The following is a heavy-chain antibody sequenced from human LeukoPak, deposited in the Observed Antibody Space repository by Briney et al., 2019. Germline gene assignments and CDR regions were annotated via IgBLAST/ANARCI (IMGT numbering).Heavy chain of an antibody. CDR2: INHSGST. CDR1: GGSFSGYY. V-gene: IGHV4-34*01. J-gene: IGHJ4*02. CDR3: ASGPHGHRFRARYCSSTSCSPGFDY. Sequence: SETLSLTCAVYGGSFSGYYWSWIRQPPGKGLEWIGEINHSGSTNYNPSLKSRVTISVDTSKNQFSLKLSSVTAADTAVYYCASGPHGHRFRARYCSSTSCSPGFDYWGQGTLVTVSS. D-gene: IGHD2-2*01.